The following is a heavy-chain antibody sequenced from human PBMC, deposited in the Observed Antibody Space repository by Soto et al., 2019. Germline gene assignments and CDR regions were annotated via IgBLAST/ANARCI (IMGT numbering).Heavy chain of an antibody. V-gene: IGHV1-69*01. CDR2: IIPIFGKA. CDR3: ARDRFLEWLFKKSYYYYDGMDV. Sequence: QVQLVQSGAEVKKPGSSVKVSCKASGGTFSSYAISWVRQAPGQGLDGMGGIIPIFGKANYAQKFQGRVTITADESTSTAYMELSSLRSEDTAVYYCARDRFLEWLFKKSYYYYDGMDVWGQGTTVTVSS. D-gene: IGHD3-3*01. J-gene: IGHJ6*02. CDR1: GGTFSSYA.